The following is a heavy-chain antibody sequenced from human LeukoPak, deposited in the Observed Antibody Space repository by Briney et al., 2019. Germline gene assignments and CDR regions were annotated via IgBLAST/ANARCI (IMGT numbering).Heavy chain of an antibody. V-gene: IGHV3-21*01. CDR2: ISSSSSYI. CDR1: GFTFSSYS. CDR3: ARVHYGSGSYYNDDY. Sequence: PGGSPRLSCAASGFTFSSYSMNWVRQAPGKGLEWVSSISSSSSYIYYADSVKGRFTISRDNAKNSLYLQMNSLRAEDTAVYYCARVHYGSGSYYNDDYWGQGTLVTVSS. D-gene: IGHD3-10*01. J-gene: IGHJ4*02.